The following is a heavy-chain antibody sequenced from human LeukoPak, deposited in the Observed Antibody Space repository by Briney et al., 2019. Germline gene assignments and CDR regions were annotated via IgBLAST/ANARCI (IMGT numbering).Heavy chain of an antibody. V-gene: IGHV3-9*01. CDR1: GFTFDDYA. J-gene: IGHJ6*02. Sequence: GGSLRLSCAASGFTFDDYAMHWVRQAPGKGLEWVSGISWNSGSIGYADSVKGRFTISRDNAKNSLYLQMNSLRAEDTALYYCAKDREWLKSNYYGMDVWGQGTTVTVSS. CDR2: ISWNSGSI. D-gene: IGHD5-12*01. CDR3: AKDREWLKSNYYGMDV.